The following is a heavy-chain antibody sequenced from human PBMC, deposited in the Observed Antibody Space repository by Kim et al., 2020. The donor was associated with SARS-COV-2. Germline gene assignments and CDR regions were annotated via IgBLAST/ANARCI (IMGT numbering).Heavy chain of an antibody. D-gene: IGHD1-1*01. V-gene: IGHV7-4-1*02. J-gene: IGHJ4*02. CDR3: ATMPRYNWNDDADY. Sequence: ASVKVSCKASGYTFTSYAMNWVRQAPGQGLEWMGWINTNTGNPTYAQGFTGRFVFSLDTSVSTAYLQISSLKAEDTAAYYCATMPRYNWNDDADYWGQGTLVTVSS. CDR1: GYTFTSYA. CDR2: INTNTGNP.